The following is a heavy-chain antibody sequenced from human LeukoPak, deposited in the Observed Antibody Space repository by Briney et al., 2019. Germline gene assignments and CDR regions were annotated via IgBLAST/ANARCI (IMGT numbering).Heavy chain of an antibody. Sequence: SGTLSLTCTVSGGSISSSSYYWGWIRQPPGKGLEWIGTIYYSGTTYHNPPLKSRVIISVDTSKNQFSLRLSSVTAADTAVYYCARLTRIAVAGRTDFDYWGQGTLGTLSS. CDR1: GGSISSSSYY. CDR2: IYYSGTT. J-gene: IGHJ4*02. D-gene: IGHD6-19*01. CDR3: ARLTRIAVAGRTDFDY. V-gene: IGHV4-39*01.